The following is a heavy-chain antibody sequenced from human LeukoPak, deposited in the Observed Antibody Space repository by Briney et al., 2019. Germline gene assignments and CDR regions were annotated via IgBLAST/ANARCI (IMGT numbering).Heavy chain of an antibody. CDR2: ISSDGDNH. J-gene: IGHJ4*02. D-gene: IGHD2-21*01. V-gene: IGHV3-30-3*01. CDR1: GIPFSLYT. CDR3: ATESEAIATLDS. Sequence: GGSLRLSFVASGIPFSLYTMHWVRPAPGRGLEWVALISSDGDNHYYTSSVKGRFTISRDNSKNTLFLQLTSLRPEDTAVYYCATESEAIATLDSWGQGTLVTVSS.